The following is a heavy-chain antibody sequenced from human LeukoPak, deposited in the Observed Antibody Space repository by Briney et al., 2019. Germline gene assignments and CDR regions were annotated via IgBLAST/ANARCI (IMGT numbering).Heavy chain of an antibody. V-gene: IGHV1-18*01. CDR2: ISAYNGNT. CDR1: GYTFTSYG. Sequence: ASVKVSCKASGYTFTSYGISWVRQAPGQGLEWMGWISAYNGNTNYAQKLQGRVTMTTDTSTSTAYMELRSLRSDDTAVYYCARDSSVAAGNEYFQHWGQGTLVTVSS. J-gene: IGHJ1*01. D-gene: IGHD6-6*01. CDR3: ARDSSVAAGNEYFQH.